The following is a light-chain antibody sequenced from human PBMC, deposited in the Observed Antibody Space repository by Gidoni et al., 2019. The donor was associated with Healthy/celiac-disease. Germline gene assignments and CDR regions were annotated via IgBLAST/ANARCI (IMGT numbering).Light chain of an antibody. Sequence: QSALTQPRSVSGSPGQSVTISCTVTSSDVGGYNYVSWSQQHPGKASKLMISDVSTRPSGVPDRFSGSNAGNTASLTISGLQAEDEADYYCCSYAGSYPWVFGGGTKLTVL. CDR3: CSYAGSYPWV. CDR2: DVS. J-gene: IGLJ3*02. V-gene: IGLV2-11*01. CDR1: SSDVGGYNY.